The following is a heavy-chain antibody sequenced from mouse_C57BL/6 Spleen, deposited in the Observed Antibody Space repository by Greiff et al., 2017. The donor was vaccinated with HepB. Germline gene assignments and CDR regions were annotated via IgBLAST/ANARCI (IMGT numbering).Heavy chain of an antibody. CDR1: GYTFTSYG. D-gene: IGHD3-3*01. CDR2: IYPRSGNT. CDR3: ARWGDADVDY. Sequence: QVQLQQPGAELVKPGASVKVSCKASGYTFTSYGISWVKQRTGQGLEWIGEIYPRSGNTYYNEKFKGKATLTADKSSSTAYMELRSLTSEDSAVYFCARWGDADVDYWGQGTTLTVSS. J-gene: IGHJ2*01. V-gene: IGHV1-81*01.